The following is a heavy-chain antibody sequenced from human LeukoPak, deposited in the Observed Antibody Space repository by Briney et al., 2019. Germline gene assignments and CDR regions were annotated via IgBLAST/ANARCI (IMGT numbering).Heavy chain of an antibody. CDR1: GDSISSYY. CDR2: IYYSGIT. V-gene: IGHV4-59*12. CDR3: AREGIVRTYDQ. D-gene: IGHD2/OR15-2a*01. Sequence: PSETLSLTCTVSGDSISSYYWYWFRQPPGKELEWIACIYYSGITHYNPSLKSRVTISLDTSKNQFSLRPSSVTAADTAVYYCAREGIVRTYDQWGQGTLVTVSS. J-gene: IGHJ4*02.